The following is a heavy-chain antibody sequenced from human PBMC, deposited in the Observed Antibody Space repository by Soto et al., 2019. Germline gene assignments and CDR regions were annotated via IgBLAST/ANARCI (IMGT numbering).Heavy chain of an antibody. J-gene: IGHJ4*02. CDR2: IYYSGST. V-gene: IGHV4-59*01. CDR1: GGSISSYY. D-gene: IGHD2-21*02. CDR3: ARGVLAHCGGDCYPYFDY. Sequence: PSETLSLTCTVSGGSISSYYWSWIRQPPGKGLEWIGYIYYSGSTNYNPSLKSRVTISVDTSKNQFSLKLSSVTAADTAVYYCARGVLAHCGGDCYPYFDYWGQGTLVTVSS.